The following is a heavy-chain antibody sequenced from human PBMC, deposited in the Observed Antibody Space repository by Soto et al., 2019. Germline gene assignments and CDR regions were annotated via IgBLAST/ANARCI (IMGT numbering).Heavy chain of an antibody. V-gene: IGHV4-39*01. CDR2: IYYSGST. CDR3: ARHRKGVVLIRLYMDV. Sequence: SETLSLTCPVSGGSISSSSYYWGWIRQPPGKGLGWIGSIYYSGSTYYNPSLKSRVTISVDTPKNQFSLKLSSVTAADTAVYYCARHRKGVVLIRLYMDVWGKGTTVTVSS. CDR1: GGSISSSSYY. J-gene: IGHJ6*03. D-gene: IGHD2-8*01.